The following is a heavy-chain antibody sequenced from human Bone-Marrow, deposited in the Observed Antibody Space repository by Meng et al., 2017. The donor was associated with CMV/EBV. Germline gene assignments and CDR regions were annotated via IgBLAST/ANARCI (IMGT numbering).Heavy chain of an antibody. CDR2: INPNSGGT. CDR1: GYIFSDNY. V-gene: IGHV1-2*02. J-gene: IGHJ6*02. D-gene: IGHD3-3*01. Sequence: ASVKVSCKASGYIFSDNYIHWVRQAPGQGLEWMGWINPNSGGTNFAEKFQGRVTMTSDTSISTAYMEVTRLTSDDTAVYYCARAAQFLSYGFDVWGRGTTVTVSS. CDR3: ARAAQFLSYGFDV.